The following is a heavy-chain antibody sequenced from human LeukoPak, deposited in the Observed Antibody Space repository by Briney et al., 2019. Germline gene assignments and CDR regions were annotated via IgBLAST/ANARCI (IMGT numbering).Heavy chain of an antibody. CDR3: ARDQGSGPFDY. CDR2: IIPILGIA. V-gene: IGHV1-69*04. Sequence: SVKVSCKASGYTFTSYGISWVRQAPGQGLEWMGRIIPILGIANYAQKFQGRVTITADKSTSTAYMELSSLRSEDTAVYYCARDQGSGPFDYWGQGTLVTVSS. J-gene: IGHJ4*02. CDR1: GYTFTSYG. D-gene: IGHD2-15*01.